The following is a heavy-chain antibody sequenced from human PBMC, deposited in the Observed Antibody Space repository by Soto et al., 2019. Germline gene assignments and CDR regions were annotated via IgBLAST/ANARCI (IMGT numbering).Heavy chain of an antibody. CDR1: GGPTTSGGYS. D-gene: IGHD4-17*01. CDR2: IYHSGGT. V-gene: IGHV4-30-2*01. CDR3: ARTMTTSGWFDP. J-gene: IGHJ5*02. Sequence: KTSETLSLTCAVSGGPTTSGGYSWSWIRQPPGKGLEWIGYIYHSGGTYYNPSLKSRVTLSIDRTKKQFSLKLKSVTAADTAVYFCARTMTTSGWFDPWGQGTLVTVSS.